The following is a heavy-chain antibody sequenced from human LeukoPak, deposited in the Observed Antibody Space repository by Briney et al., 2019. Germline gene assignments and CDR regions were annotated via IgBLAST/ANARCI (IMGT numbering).Heavy chain of an antibody. Sequence: GGSLRLSCAASGFTFSSYEMNWVRQAPGKGLEWVSYISSRGSNIYYADSVKGRFTISRDNAKNSLYLQMYSLRAEDTALYHCARVRGSSYYYYYMDVWGKGTTVTISS. CDR1: GFTFSSYE. CDR3: ARVRGSSYYYYYMDV. CDR2: ISSRGSNI. D-gene: IGHD3-10*01. V-gene: IGHV3-48*03. J-gene: IGHJ6*03.